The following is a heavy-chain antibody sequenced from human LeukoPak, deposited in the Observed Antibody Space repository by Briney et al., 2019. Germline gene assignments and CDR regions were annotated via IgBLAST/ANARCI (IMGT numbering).Heavy chain of an antibody. J-gene: IGHJ4*02. CDR3: AKDRSWVDIVATSFDY. Sequence: GGSLRLSCAASGFTFSSYAMTWVRQAPGKGLEWVSVISGSGTNTDYADSVKGRFTISRDNSKNTLYLQMNSLRAEDTAVYYCAKDRSWVDIVATSFDYWGQGTLVTVSP. CDR1: GFTFSSYA. CDR2: ISGSGTNT. V-gene: IGHV3-23*01. D-gene: IGHD5-12*01.